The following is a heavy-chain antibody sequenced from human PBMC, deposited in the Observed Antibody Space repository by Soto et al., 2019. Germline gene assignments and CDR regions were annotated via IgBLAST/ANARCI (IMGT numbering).Heavy chain of an antibody. J-gene: IGHJ5*02. V-gene: IGHV3-11*05. CDR1: GFTFSDYY. CDR2: ISSSSSYT. CDR3: ARSTSSSWYYPDWFDP. Sequence: QVQLVESGGGLVKPGGSLRLSCAASGFTFSDYYMSWIRQAPGKGLEWVSYISSSSSYTNYADSVKGRFTISRDNAKNSLYLQMNSLRAEDTAVYYCARSTSSSWYYPDWFDPWGQGTLVTVSS. D-gene: IGHD6-13*01.